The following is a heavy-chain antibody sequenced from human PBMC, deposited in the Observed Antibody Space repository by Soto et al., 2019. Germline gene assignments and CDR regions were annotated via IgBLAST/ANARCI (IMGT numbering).Heavy chain of an antibody. CDR1: GGSISSSSYY. V-gene: IGHV4-39*01. D-gene: IGHD5-18*01. CDR2: IYYSGST. J-gene: IGHJ2*01. Sequence: QLQLQESGPGLVKPSETLSLTCTVSGGSISSSSYYWGWIRQPPGKGLEWIGSIYYSGSTYYNPSLKSRVTMSVDTSKNQFSLKLGSVTAADTAVYYCASRQLWAFRDWYFDLWGRGTLVTVSS. CDR3: ASRQLWAFRDWYFDL.